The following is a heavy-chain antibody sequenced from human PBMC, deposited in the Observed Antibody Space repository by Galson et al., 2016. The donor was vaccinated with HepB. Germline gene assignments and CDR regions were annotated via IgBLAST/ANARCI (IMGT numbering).Heavy chain of an antibody. CDR1: GDSITTTSW. CDR2: IYRSGSV. Sequence: SETLSLTCAVSGDSITTTSWWSWVRQPPGKGLEWIGEIYRSGSVNYNPSLNSRVTLSIDKSKNQFSLNLTSVTAADTAVYYCARDRYDSSGWNYNLDCWGQGILVTVTS. D-gene: IGHD3-22*01. J-gene: IGHJ4*02. CDR3: ARDRYDSSGWNYNLDC. V-gene: IGHV4-4*02.